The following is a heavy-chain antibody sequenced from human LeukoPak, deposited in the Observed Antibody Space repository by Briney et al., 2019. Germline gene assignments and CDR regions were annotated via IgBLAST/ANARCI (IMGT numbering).Heavy chain of an antibody. J-gene: IGHJ4*02. D-gene: IGHD1-26*01. CDR2: TYYRSKWYN. CDR3: ARMVGATPDY. V-gene: IGHV6-1*01. CDR1: GDSVSSNSAA. Sequence: SQTLSLTCAISGDSVSSNSAAWNWIRQSPSRGLEWLGWTYYRSKWYNDYSVSVKSRITINPDTTKNQFSLQLNSVTPDDTAVYYCARMVGATPDYWGQGTVVTVSS.